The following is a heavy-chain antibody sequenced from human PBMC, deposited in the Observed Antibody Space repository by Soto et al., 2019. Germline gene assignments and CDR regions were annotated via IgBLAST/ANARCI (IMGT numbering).Heavy chain of an antibody. CDR2: ISYDGSNK. J-gene: IGHJ4*02. CDR3: AKDGGYSYDKYYFDY. D-gene: IGHD5-18*01. V-gene: IGHV3-30*18. Sequence: SGGSLRLSCAASGFTFSSYCMHWVRQAPGKGLEWVAVISYDGSNKYYADSVKGRFTISRDNSKNTLYLQMNSLRAEDTAVYYCAKDGGYSYDKYYFDYWGQGTLVTVSS. CDR1: GFTFSSYC.